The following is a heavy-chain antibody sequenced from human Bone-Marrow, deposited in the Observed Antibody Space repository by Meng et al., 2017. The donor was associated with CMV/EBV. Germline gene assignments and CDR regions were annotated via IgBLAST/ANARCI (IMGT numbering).Heavy chain of an antibody. V-gene: IGHV3-33*06. Sequence: GESLKISCAASGFTFSSYGMHWVRQAPGKGLEWVAVIWYDGSNKYYADSVKGRFTISRDNSKNTLYLQMNSLRAEDTAVYYCAKDSGYCSSTSCYTFDYWGQGTLVTVSS. D-gene: IGHD2-2*02. J-gene: IGHJ4*02. CDR2: IWYDGSNK. CDR1: GFTFSSYG. CDR3: AKDSGYCSSTSCYTFDY.